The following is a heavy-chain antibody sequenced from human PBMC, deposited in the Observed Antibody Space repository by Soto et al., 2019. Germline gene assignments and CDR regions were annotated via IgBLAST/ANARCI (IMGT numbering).Heavy chain of an antibody. CDR2: IYYSGST. CDR1: GGSISSYY. CDR3: GRHSGGSSGWYNWFDP. Sequence: SETLSLTCTVSGGSISSYYWSWIRQPPGKGLEWIGYIYYSGSTNYNPSLKSRVTISVDTSKNQFSLKLSSVTAADTAVYYCGRHSGGSSGWYNWFDPWGQGTLVTVSS. J-gene: IGHJ5*02. V-gene: IGHV4-59*08. D-gene: IGHD6-19*01.